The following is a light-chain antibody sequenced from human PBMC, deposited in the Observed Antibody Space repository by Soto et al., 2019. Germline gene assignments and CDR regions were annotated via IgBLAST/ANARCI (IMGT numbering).Light chain of an antibody. CDR1: QDVDNY. V-gene: IGKV1-33*01. CDR3: QHYDHVQVT. CDR2: DAS. J-gene: IGKJ5*01. Sequence: DIQMTQSPSSLSASVGDRVTFTCQASQDVDNYLNWYQQKPGKAPNLLIYDASNLETGVPSRFSGSGSGTDFTFTISSLQPEDFATYYCQHYDHVQVTFGQGTRLEIK.